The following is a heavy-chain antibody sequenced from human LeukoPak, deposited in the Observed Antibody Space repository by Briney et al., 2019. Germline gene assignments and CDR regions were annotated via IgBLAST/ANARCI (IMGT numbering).Heavy chain of an antibody. Sequence: PSETLSLTCAVSGDSITNSRHYWGWIRQPPGKGLEWIATIYYSGGTYYNPSLKSRVTISVDTSKNQFSLRLCSVTAADTAVYYCARHLGSTSFYGDGFDYWGQGSLVTVSS. D-gene: IGHD2-2*01. V-gene: IGHV4-39*01. CDR2: IYYSGGT. CDR3: ARHLGSTSFYGDGFDY. CDR1: GDSITNSRHY. J-gene: IGHJ4*02.